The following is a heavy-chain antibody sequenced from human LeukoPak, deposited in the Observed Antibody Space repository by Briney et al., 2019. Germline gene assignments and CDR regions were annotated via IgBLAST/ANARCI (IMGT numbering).Heavy chain of an antibody. Sequence: SVKVSCKASRGTFSSYAISWVRQAPGQGLEWMGGIIPIFGTANYAQKFQGRVTITADESTSTAYMELSSLRSEDTAVYYCARVARWLQFNWFDPWGQGTLVTVSS. CDR3: ARVARWLQFNWFDP. CDR2: IIPIFGTA. J-gene: IGHJ5*02. D-gene: IGHD5-24*01. V-gene: IGHV1-69*01. CDR1: RGTFSSYA.